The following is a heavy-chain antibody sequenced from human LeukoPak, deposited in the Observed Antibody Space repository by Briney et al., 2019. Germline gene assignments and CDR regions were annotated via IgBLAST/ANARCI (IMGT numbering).Heavy chain of an antibody. V-gene: IGHV3-23*01. CDR2: ISGSGGST. J-gene: IGHJ4*02. D-gene: IGHD3-3*01. Sequence: GGSLRLSCAASGFTFSSYVMSWVRQAPGKGLEWVSAISGSGGSTYYADSVKGRFTISRDNSKNTLYLQMNSLRAEDTAVYYCAKDLVRFLEWSYYFDYWGQGTLVTVSS. CDR3: AKDLVRFLEWSYYFDY. CDR1: GFTFSSYV.